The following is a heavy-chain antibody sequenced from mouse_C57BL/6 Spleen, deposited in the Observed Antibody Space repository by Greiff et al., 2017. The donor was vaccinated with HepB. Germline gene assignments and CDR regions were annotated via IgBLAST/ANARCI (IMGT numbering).Heavy chain of an antibody. CDR2: IDPSDSET. CDR1: GYTFTSYW. Sequence: VQLQQPGAELVRPGSSVKLSCKASGYTFTSYWMHWVKQRPIQGLEWIGNIDPSDSETHYNQKFKDKATLTVDKSSSTAYMQLSSLTSEDSAVYYCARGEGYGNYYFDYWGQGTTLTVSS. J-gene: IGHJ2*01. CDR3: ARGEGYGNYYFDY. V-gene: IGHV1-52*01. D-gene: IGHD2-1*01.